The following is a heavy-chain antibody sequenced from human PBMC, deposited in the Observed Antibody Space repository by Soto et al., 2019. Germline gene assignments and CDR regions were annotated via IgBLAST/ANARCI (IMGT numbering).Heavy chain of an antibody. J-gene: IGHJ4*02. CDR2: IFSNDEK. CDR3: ARIKSYYDSSGLRYYFDY. Sequence: QVTLKESGPVLVKPTETLTLTCTVCGVSLSNARMGVSWIRQPPGKALEWLAHIFSNDEKSYSTSLKSRLTISKDTSKSQVVLTMTNMDPVDTATYYCARIKSYYDSSGLRYYFDYWGQGTLVTVSS. CDR1: GVSLSNARMG. D-gene: IGHD3-22*01. V-gene: IGHV2-26*01.